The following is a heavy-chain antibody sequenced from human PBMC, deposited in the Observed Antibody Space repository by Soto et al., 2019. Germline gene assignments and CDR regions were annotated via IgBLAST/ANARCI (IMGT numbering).Heavy chain of an antibody. CDR3: ARVGFLEWSTAPDYYYYGMDV. CDR1: GFTFSSYG. Sequence: GGSLRLSCAASGFTFSSYGMHWVRQAPGKGLEWVAVIWYDGSNKYYADSVKGRFTISSDNSKNTLYLQMNSLRAEDTAVYYCARVGFLEWSTAPDYYYYGMDVWGQGTTVTVSS. CDR2: IWYDGSNK. D-gene: IGHD3-3*01. J-gene: IGHJ6*02. V-gene: IGHV3-33*01.